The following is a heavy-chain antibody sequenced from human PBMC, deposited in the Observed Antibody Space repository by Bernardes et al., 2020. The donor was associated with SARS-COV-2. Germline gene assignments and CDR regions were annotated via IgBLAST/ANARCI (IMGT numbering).Heavy chain of an antibody. Sequence: SEALSLTCTVSGGSISSSSYYWGWLLQPPGKGLEWIGSIYYSGSTYYNPSLKSRVTISVDTSKNQFSLKLSSVTAADTAVYYCARQAGRITIFGVVIQDAFDIWGQGTMVTVSS. CDR1: GGSISSSSYY. CDR3: ARQAGRITIFGVVIQDAFDI. V-gene: IGHV4-39*01. J-gene: IGHJ3*02. CDR2: IYYSGST. D-gene: IGHD3-3*01.